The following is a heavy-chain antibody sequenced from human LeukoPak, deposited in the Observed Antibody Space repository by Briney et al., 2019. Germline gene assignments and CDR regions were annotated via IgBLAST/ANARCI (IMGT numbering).Heavy chain of an antibody. J-gene: IGHJ4*02. V-gene: IGHV4-59*01. CDR3: ARDTSSWPTLEY. CDR1: GGSISSYY. Sequence: SETLSLTCTVSGGSISSYYWSWIRQPPGKGLEWIGYIYYSGSTNYNPSLKSRVTISVDTSQNQFSLKLTSVTAADTAVYYCARDTSSWPTLEYWGQGTLVTVSS. D-gene: IGHD6-13*01. CDR2: IYYSGST.